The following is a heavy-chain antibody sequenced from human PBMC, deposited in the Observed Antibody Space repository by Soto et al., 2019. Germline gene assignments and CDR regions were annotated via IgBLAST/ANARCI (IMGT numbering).Heavy chain of an antibody. CDR3: ARGAGYNWNYYYYYGMDV. Sequence: ASVKVSCKASGDTFTSYAMHWVRQAPGQRLEWMGWINAGNGNTKYSQKFQGRVTITRDTSASTAYMELSSLRSEDTAVYYCARGAGYNWNYYYYYGMDVWGQGTTVTVSS. CDR2: INAGNGNT. D-gene: IGHD1-20*01. CDR1: GDTFTSYA. V-gene: IGHV1-3*01. J-gene: IGHJ6*02.